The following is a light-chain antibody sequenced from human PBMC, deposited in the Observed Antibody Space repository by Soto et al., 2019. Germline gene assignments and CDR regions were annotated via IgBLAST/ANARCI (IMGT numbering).Light chain of an antibody. CDR1: SSDVGAYNY. Sequence: QSALTQPASVSGSPGQSITISCTGTSSDVGAYNYVSWYQQYPGKAPKYIIYDVTNRPSGVSYRFSGSKSGNTASLTISGLQAEDEADYYCRSYTTSSTLYVFGTGTKLTVL. J-gene: IGLJ1*01. CDR2: DVT. CDR3: RSYTTSSTLYV. V-gene: IGLV2-14*03.